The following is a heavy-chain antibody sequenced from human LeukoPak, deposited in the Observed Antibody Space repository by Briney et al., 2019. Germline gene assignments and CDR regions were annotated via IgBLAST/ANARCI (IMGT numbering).Heavy chain of an antibody. D-gene: IGHD2-15*01. J-gene: IGHJ3*02. Sequence: PGGSLRLSCAASGFTFSSYAMHWVRQAPGKGLEWVAVISYDGSNKYYADSVKGRFTISRDNAKNSLYLQMNSLRAEDTAVYYCARDSGGYCSGGSCYDEGDAFDIWGQGTMVTVSS. CDR3: ARDSGGYCSGGSCYDEGDAFDI. CDR2: ISYDGSNK. CDR1: GFTFSSYA. V-gene: IGHV3-30*04.